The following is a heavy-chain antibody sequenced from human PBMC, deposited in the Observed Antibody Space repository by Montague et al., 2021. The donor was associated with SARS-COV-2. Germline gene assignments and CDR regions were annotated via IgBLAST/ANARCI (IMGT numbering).Heavy chain of an antibody. CDR1: IGSISSGSYY. CDR2: NYTSGST. D-gene: IGHD6-25*01. J-gene: IGHJ5*02. Sequence: TLSLTCTVSIGSISSGSYYWSWIRQPAGKGLEWIGRNYTSGSTYYNSPLKSLAITSVDTTKNQFSLKMSSVTAADTAVYYCAGDGYSSGWNGLYWFDPWGQGTLVTVSS. CDR3: AGDGYSSGWNGLYWFDP. V-gene: IGHV4-61*02.